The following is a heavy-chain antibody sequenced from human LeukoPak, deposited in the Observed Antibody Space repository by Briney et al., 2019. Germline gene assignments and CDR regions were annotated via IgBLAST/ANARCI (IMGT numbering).Heavy chain of an antibody. V-gene: IGHV3-11*03. CDR3: ARLWFGEIFFDY. Sequence: GGSLRLSCAASGFTFSDYYMSWIRQAPGKGLEWVSYISSSSSYTNYADSVKSRFTISRDNAKNSLYLQMNSLRAEDTAVYYCARLWFGEIFFDYWGQGTLVTVSS. CDR1: GFTFSDYY. J-gene: IGHJ4*02. D-gene: IGHD3-10*01. CDR2: ISSSSSYT.